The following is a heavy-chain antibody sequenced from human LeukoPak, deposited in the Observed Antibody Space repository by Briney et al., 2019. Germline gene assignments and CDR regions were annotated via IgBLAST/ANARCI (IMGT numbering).Heavy chain of an antibody. J-gene: IGHJ4*02. D-gene: IGHD5-24*01. CDR2: ITGSGGST. CDR1: GFTFNTHA. CDR3: AKWAERDGYNSYFDY. V-gene: IGHV3-23*01. Sequence: GGPLRHPCSASGFTFNTHAKSWPAHAPGKGREGLSSITGSGGSTNYADPVKGRFTSTRENSTNTLHLQMSSLRAEDTAVYYCAKWAERDGYNSYFDYWGQGTLVTVSS.